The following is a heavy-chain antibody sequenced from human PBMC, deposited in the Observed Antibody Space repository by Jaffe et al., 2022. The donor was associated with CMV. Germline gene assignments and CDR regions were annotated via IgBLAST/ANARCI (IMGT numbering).Heavy chain of an antibody. D-gene: IGHD3-16*01. V-gene: IGHV3-23*01. CDR3: AKDKYYDTGDHYGGRGAGMDV. CDR2: ISGSGGST. Sequence: EVQLLESGGGLVQPGGSLRLSCAVSGSSFRNHAMSWVRQAPGKGLEWVSAISGSGGSTYYADSVQGRFTISRDNSKNTQYLQMSSLRAEDTAVYYCAKDKYYDTGDHYGGRGAGMDVWGQGTAVTVSS. J-gene: IGHJ6*02. CDR1: GSSFRNHA.